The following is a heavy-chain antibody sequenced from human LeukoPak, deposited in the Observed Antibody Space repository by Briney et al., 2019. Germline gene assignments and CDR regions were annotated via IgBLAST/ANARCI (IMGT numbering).Heavy chain of an antibody. D-gene: IGHD6-13*01. Sequence: PGGSLRLSCAASGFTFDDYGMSWVRQAPGKGLEWVAVISYDGSNKYYADSVKGRFTISRDNSKNTLYLQMNSLRAEDTAVYYCAKDIAAAGPAQDYYYGMDVWGQGTTVTVSS. V-gene: IGHV3-30*18. J-gene: IGHJ6*02. CDR3: AKDIAAAGPAQDYYYGMDV. CDR2: ISYDGSNK. CDR1: GFTFDDYG.